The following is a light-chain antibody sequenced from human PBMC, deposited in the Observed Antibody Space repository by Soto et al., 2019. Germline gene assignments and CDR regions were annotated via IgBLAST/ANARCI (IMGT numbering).Light chain of an antibody. CDR2: DNS. J-gene: IGLJ3*02. V-gene: IGLV1-51*01. CDR3: GTWDASLTAGV. CDR1: SSNIGRNY. Sequence: QSVLTQPPSVSAAPGQKVTISCSGGSSNIGRNYVSWYQQVPGTAPKLLIYDNSNRPSVIPDRFSGSRSGTSATLVITGLQTGDETDYYCGTWDASLTAGVFGGGTKLTVL.